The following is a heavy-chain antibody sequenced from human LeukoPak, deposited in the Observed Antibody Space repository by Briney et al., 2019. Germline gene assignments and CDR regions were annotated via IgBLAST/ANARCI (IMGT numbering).Heavy chain of an antibody. J-gene: IGHJ4*02. CDR1: GFTFSNYW. CDR2: MDFYGSTT. Sequence: GGSLRLSCAGSGFTFSNYWMHWVRQVPGKGLVWVSRMDFYGSTTDYADSVKGRFTISRDNAKNTLYLQMNSLRAEDTAVYYCARDSGFRGLWPLDYWGQGTLVTVSS. CDR3: ARDSGFRGLWPLDY. D-gene: IGHD5-18*01. V-gene: IGHV3-74*01.